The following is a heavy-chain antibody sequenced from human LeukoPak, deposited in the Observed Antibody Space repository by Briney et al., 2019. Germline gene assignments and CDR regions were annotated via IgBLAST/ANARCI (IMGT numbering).Heavy chain of an antibody. V-gene: IGHV1-24*01. J-gene: IGHJ4*02. CDR1: GYTFTSYG. D-gene: IGHD3-22*01. CDR3: ATEVGPDYYDSSGLDY. CDR2: FDPEDGET. Sequence: GASVKVSCKASGYTFTSYGISWVRQAPGKGLEWMGGFDPEDGETIYAQKFQGRVTMTEDTSTDTAYMELSSLRSEDTAVYYCATEVGPDYYDSSGLDYWGQGTLVTVSS.